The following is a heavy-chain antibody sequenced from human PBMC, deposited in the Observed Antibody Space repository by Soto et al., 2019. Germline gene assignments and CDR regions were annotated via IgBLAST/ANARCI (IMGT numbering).Heavy chain of an antibody. D-gene: IGHD2-2*01. CDR3: ARHPGYCSGSNCYGYYTMDV. CDR1: GGSISSYY. CDR2: IYYSGST. V-gene: IGHV4-59*08. Sequence: TSETLSLTCTVSGGSISSYYWSWIRQPPGKGLEWIGYIYYSGSTNYNPSLKSRVTISVDTSKNQFSLKLSSVTAADTAVYSCARHPGYCSGSNCYGYYTMDVWGQGTTVTVSS. J-gene: IGHJ6*02.